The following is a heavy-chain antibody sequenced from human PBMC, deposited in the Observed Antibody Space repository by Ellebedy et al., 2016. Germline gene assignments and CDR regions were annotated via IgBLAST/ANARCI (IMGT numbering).Heavy chain of an antibody. Sequence: GESLKISXAASGFTFSSYAMSWVRQAPGKGLEWVSAISGSGGSTYYADSVKGRFTISRDNSKNTLYLQMNSLRAEDTAVYYCATHLYCSSTSCYRGAFDIWGQGTMVTVSS. J-gene: IGHJ3*02. CDR1: GFTFSSYA. V-gene: IGHV3-23*01. CDR2: ISGSGGST. D-gene: IGHD2-2*02. CDR3: ATHLYCSSTSCYRGAFDI.